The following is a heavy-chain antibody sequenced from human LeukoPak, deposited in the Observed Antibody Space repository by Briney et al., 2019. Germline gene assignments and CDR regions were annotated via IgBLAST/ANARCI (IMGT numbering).Heavy chain of an antibody. Sequence: PSETLSLTCTVSGGSMRSSSYYWGWIRQPPGKGLEWIGSIYYTGSTYYNPSLKSRVTISVDTSKNQFSLKLSSVTAADTAVYYCARPRIAVAGKHASGFDPWGQGTLVTVSS. CDR3: ARPRIAVAGKHASGFDP. V-gene: IGHV4-39*07. J-gene: IGHJ5*02. D-gene: IGHD6-19*01. CDR1: GGSMRSSSYY. CDR2: IYYTGST.